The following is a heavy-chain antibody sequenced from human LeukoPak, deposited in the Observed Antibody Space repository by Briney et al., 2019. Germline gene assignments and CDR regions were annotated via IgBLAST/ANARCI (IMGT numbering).Heavy chain of an antibody. CDR2: FIPIFGTA. J-gene: IGHJ6*03. D-gene: IGHD2-2*01. CDR1: GGTFSSYA. CDR3: ASNVPAAAYYYYMDV. Sequence: ASGKASSKPPGGTFSSYAIIWVRKPPGQGLEWRGGFIPIFGTANYAQKFQGRVTITTDESTSTAYMELSSLRSEDTAVYYCASNVPAAAYYYYMDVWGKGTTVTVSS. V-gene: IGHV1-69*05.